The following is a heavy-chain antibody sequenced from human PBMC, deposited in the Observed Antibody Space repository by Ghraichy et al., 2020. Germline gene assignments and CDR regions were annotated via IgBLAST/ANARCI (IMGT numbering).Heavy chain of an antibody. CDR3: ARDLVVGGTSWFDP. CDR1: GFTFSSYS. Sequence: GESLNISCAASGFTFSSYSMNWVRQAPGKGLEWVSSISSSSSYIYYADSVKGRFTISRDNAKNSLYLQMNSLRAEDTAVYYCARDLVVGGTSWFDPWGQGTLVTVSS. V-gene: IGHV3-21*01. CDR2: ISSSSSYI. D-gene: IGHD1-26*01. J-gene: IGHJ5*02.